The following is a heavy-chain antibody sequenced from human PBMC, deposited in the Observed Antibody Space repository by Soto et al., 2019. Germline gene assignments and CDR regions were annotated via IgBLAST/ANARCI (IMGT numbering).Heavy chain of an antibody. J-gene: IGHJ4*02. Sequence: KPSETLSLTCTVSGGSISSYYWSWIRQPPGKGLEWIGYIYYSGSTNYNPSLKSRVTISVDTSKNQFSLKLSSVTAADTAVYYCARTYCGGDCYEDYWGQGTLVTVSS. CDR1: GGSISSYY. CDR3: ARTYCGGDCYEDY. CDR2: IYYSGST. V-gene: IGHV4-59*01. D-gene: IGHD2-21*02.